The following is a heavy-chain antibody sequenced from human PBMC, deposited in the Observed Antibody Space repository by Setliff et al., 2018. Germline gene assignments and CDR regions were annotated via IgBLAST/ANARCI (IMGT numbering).Heavy chain of an antibody. CDR2: ITSSGRDT. J-gene: IGHJ4*02. Sequence: PGGSLRLSCATSGFTFSNYAMGWVRQAPGKGLEWVSVITSSGRDTYYTDSVKGRFTISRDNSDNTLYLQMNSLRDADTAIYYCVKGTLPYCTGPTCYPPDHWGQGTLVTVSS. V-gene: IGHV3-23*01. CDR3: VKGTLPYCTGPTCYPPDH. D-gene: IGHD2-8*02. CDR1: GFTFSNYA.